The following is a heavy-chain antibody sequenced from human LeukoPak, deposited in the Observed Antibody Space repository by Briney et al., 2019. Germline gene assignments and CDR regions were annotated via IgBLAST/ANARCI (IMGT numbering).Heavy chain of an antibody. CDR3: ARLWMSGNWFDP. CDR2: INPNSGGT. V-gene: IGHV1-2*02. J-gene: IGHJ5*02. Sequence: ASVKVSCKASGYTFTSYYMHWVRQAPGQGLEWMGWINPNSGGTNYAQKFQGRVTMTRDTSISTAYMELSRLRSDDTAVYYCARLWMSGNWFDPWGQGTLVTVSS. D-gene: IGHD3-10*01. CDR1: GYTFTSYY.